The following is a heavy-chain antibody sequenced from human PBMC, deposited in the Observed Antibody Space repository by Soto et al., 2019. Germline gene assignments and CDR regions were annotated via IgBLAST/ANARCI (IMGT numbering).Heavy chain of an antibody. D-gene: IGHD1-1*01. CDR2: ISGSGGTA. V-gene: IGHV3-23*01. Sequence: EVQLLESGGGSVQPGGSLRLSCAASGFTFSSYAMHWVRRPPGKGLEWVSSISGSGGTAYYADSVKGRFSISRDSLVNTLYLPMTSMRAEDTAVYYCAKGRGQNWNFEYWGHGTLVTVST. CDR3: AKGRGQNWNFEY. CDR1: GFTFSSYA. J-gene: IGHJ4*01.